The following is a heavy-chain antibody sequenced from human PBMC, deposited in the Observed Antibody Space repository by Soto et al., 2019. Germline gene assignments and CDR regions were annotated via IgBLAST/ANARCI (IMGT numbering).Heavy chain of an antibody. CDR2: ISYDGSNK. J-gene: IGHJ6*02. V-gene: IGHV3-30-3*01. CDR3: ARDSLVMAPYYYYGMDV. Sequence: GGSLRLSCAASGFTFSSYAMHWVRQAPGKGLEWVAVISYDGSNKYYADSVKGRFTISRDNSKNTLYLQMNSLRAEDTAVYYCARDSLVMAPYYYYGMDVWGQGTKVTVSS. D-gene: IGHD2-15*01. CDR1: GFTFSSYA.